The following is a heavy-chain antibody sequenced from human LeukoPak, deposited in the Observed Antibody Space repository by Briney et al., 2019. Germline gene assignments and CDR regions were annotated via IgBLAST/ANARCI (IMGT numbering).Heavy chain of an antibody. V-gene: IGHV3-33*01. Sequence: GGSLRLSCAESGCTFSSYGMHWVRQAPGKGLEWVAVIWYDGSNKYYADSVKGRFTISRDNSKNTLYLQMNSLRAEDTAVYYCARDRVYCSGGSCAPYFDYWGQGTLVTVSS. CDR1: GCTFSSYG. D-gene: IGHD2-15*01. CDR2: IWYDGSNK. CDR3: ARDRVYCSGGSCAPYFDY. J-gene: IGHJ4*02.